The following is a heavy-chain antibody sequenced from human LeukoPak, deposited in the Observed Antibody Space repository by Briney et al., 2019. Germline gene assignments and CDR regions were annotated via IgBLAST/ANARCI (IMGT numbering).Heavy chain of an antibody. CDR2: ISISRSTI. Sequence: GGSPRLSCAASRFTFSSYSMNWVRQAPGKGLEWVSYISISRSTIYYADSVKGRFTLSRDNAKNSLYLQMNSLRAEDTAVYYCARGAVAGDLYYWGQGTLVTVSS. J-gene: IGHJ4*02. D-gene: IGHD3-16*01. V-gene: IGHV3-48*01. CDR1: RFTFSSYS. CDR3: ARGAVAGDLYY.